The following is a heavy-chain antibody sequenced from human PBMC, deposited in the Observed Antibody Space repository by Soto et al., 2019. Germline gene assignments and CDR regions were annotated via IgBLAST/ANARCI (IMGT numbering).Heavy chain of an antibody. J-gene: IGHJ4*02. D-gene: IGHD3-10*01. Sequence: QVQLQESGPGLVKPSGTLSLTCAVSGGSISSSNWWSWVRQPPGMRLEWIGETHHSGTTNYNPSLKSRVSISVDKSKNQFSRKRSSGTAADTALYYCAREGSGSSFFDYWGQGTLVTVSS. CDR3: AREGSGSSFFDY. CDR1: GGSISSSNW. V-gene: IGHV4-4*02. CDR2: THHSGTT.